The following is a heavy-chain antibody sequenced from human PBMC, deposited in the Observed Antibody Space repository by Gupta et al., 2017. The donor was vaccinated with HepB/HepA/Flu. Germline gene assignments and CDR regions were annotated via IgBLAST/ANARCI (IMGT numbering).Heavy chain of an antibody. V-gene: IGHV3-23*01. J-gene: IGHJ3*02. CDR1: GFTFSSSP. CDR3: AKRRDGFDI. D-gene: IGHD2-21*02. CDR2: IGPGGSTT. Sequence: EEQLLESGGDLVQPGGSLRLSCAASGFTFSSSPMSWVRQAPWKGLEWVSSIGPGGSTTYYADSVKGRFTISRDNSKSTLYLRMNSLRSEDTAVYYCAKRRDGFDIWGQGTMVIVSS.